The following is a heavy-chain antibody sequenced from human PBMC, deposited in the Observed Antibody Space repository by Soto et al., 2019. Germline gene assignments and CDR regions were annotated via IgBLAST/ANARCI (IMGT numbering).Heavy chain of an antibody. CDR1: GFTVSSNY. CDR3: ARDRVESGYPEYFQH. CDR2: IYSGGST. J-gene: IGHJ1*01. D-gene: IGHD3-22*01. V-gene: IGHV3-53*01. Sequence: EVQLVESGGGLIQPGGSLRLSCAASGFTVSSNYMSWVRQAPGKGLEWVSVIYSGGSTYYADSVKGRFTISRDNSKNTLYLQMNSRRADDTAVYYCARDRVESGYPEYFQHWGQGTLVTVSS.